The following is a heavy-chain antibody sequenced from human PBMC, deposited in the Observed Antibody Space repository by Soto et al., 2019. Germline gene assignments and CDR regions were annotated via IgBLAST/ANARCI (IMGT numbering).Heavy chain of an antibody. J-gene: IGHJ4*02. Sequence: GGSLRLSCAASGFTFSSYAMHWVRQAPGKGLEWVAVISYDGSNKYYADSVKGRFTISRDNSKNTLYLQMNSLRAEDTAVYYCARDPALWTVVTPGNFDYWGQGTLFTVSS. CDR2: ISYDGSNK. CDR3: ARDPALWTVVTPGNFDY. D-gene: IGHD2-21*02. V-gene: IGHV3-30-3*01. CDR1: GFTFSSYA.